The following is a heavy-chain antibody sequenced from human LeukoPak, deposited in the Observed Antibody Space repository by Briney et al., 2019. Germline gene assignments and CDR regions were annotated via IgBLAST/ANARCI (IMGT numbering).Heavy chain of an antibody. J-gene: IGHJ6*02. CDR1: GYTFTSYY. D-gene: IGHD3-3*01. Sequence: ASVKVSCKASGYTFTSYYMHWVRQAPGQGLEWMGIINPSGGSTSYAQKFQGRVTMTRDTSTSTVYMELSSLRSEDTAVYYCARGRVTTFPGDSKERCYGMDVWGQGTTVTVSS. V-gene: IGHV1-46*01. CDR3: ARGRVTTFPGDSKERCYGMDV. CDR2: INPSGGST.